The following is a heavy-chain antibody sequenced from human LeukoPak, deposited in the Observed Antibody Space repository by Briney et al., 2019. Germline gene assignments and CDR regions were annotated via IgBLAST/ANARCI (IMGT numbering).Heavy chain of an antibody. J-gene: IGHJ4*02. CDR1: GYTFTSYA. CDR3: ARGLERRPPYDY. Sequence: ASVKVSCKAPGYTFTSYAMHWVRQAPGQRLEWMGWINAGNGNTKYSQKFQGRVTITRDTSASTAYMELSSLRSEDTAVYYCARGLERRPPYDYWGQGTLVTVSS. V-gene: IGHV1-3*01. D-gene: IGHD1-1*01. CDR2: INAGNGNT.